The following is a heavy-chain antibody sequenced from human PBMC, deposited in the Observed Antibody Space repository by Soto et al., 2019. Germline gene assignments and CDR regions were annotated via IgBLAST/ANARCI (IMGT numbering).Heavy chain of an antibody. J-gene: IGHJ1*01. V-gene: IGHV3-33*01. CDR3: ARDGYCIGCSCYHLPLLAY. CDR2: IWYDGSNK. Sequence: PGGSLRLSCAASGFTFSSYGMHWVRQAPGKGLEWVAVIWYDGSNKYYADSVKGRFTISRDNSKNTLYLQMNSLRAEDTAVYYCARDGYCIGCSCYHLPLLAYRGQGTLVPVSS. CDR1: GFTFSSYG. D-gene: IGHD2-15*01.